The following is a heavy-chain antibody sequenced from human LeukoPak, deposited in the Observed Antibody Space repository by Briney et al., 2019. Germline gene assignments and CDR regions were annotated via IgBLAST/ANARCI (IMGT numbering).Heavy chain of an antibody. J-gene: IGHJ2*01. CDR3: ARVVKGANWCFDL. Sequence: ASVKVSCKASGYTFTAYYMHWVRQAPGQGLEWMGIINPSGGSTSYAQKFQGRVTMTRDTSTSTVYMELSSLRSEDTAVYYCARVVKGANWCFDLWGRGTLVTVSS. CDR1: GYTFTAYY. CDR2: INPSGGST. D-gene: IGHD4-23*01. V-gene: IGHV1-46*01.